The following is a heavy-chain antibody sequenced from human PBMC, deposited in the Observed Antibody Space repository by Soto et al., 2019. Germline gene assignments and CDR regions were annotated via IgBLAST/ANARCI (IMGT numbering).Heavy chain of an antibody. D-gene: IGHD1-7*01. V-gene: IGHV3-23*01. Sequence: EVQLLESGGGLVQPGGSLRLSCAASGFTFSSYAMTWVRQAPGRGLEWVSFSSATGAGTYYADSVKGRFTISRDNSKNALDLQMNSLRADATAVYYCAKDRRAGGNYGFYSDFWGQGALVIVSS. CDR1: GFTFSSYA. CDR2: SSATGAGT. CDR3: AKDRRAGGNYGFYSDF. J-gene: IGHJ4*02.